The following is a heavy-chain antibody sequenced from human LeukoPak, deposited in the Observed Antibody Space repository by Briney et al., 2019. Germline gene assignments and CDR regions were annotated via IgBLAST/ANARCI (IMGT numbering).Heavy chain of an antibody. V-gene: IGHV3-33*01. Sequence: PGRSLRLSCAASGFTFSVYGIHWVRQAPGKGRGWVAFLSYDGSNNFYADSVKGRFTISRDNSENTLHLQMNSLKDEDTAVYYCARGLYRNGWYYFDYWGQGTLVTVSS. D-gene: IGHD6-19*01. CDR2: LSYDGSNN. CDR1: GFTFSVYG. CDR3: ARGLYRNGWYYFDY. J-gene: IGHJ4*02.